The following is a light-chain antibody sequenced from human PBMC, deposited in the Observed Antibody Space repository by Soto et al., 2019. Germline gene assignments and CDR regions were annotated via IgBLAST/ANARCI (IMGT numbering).Light chain of an antibody. CDR2: EVS. J-gene: IGLJ3*02. Sequence: QSALTQPASVSGSPGQSITISCTGTSSDVGGYNYVSWYQQHPGKAPKVMIYEVSKRPSGVSNRFSGSKSGNTASLTISGLQAEDEADYDCISYTRSTTWVFGGGTKVTVL. CDR3: ISYTRSTTWV. CDR1: SSDVGGYNY. V-gene: IGLV2-14*01.